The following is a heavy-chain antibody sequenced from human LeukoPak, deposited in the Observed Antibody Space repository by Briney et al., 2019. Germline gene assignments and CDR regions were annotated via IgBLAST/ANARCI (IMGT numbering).Heavy chain of an antibody. J-gene: IGHJ6*02. CDR1: GFTFSSYA. CDR2: ISYDGSNK. V-gene: IGHV3-30-3*01. Sequence: GGSLRLSCAASGFTFSSYAMHWVRQAPGKGLEWVAVISYDGSNKYYTDSVKGRFTISRDNSKNTLYLQMNSLRAEDTAEYYCAREVAWRWLVQSYYGMDVWGQGTTVTVSS. CDR3: AREVAWRWLVQSYYGMDV. D-gene: IGHD6-19*01.